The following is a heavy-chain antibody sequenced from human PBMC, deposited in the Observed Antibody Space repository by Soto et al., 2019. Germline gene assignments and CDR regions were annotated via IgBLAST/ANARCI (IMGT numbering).Heavy chain of an antibody. J-gene: IGHJ6*03. CDR1: GFTFSSYN. CDR3: ARDSGNYYYSMDV. CDR2: ISLSSSTI. V-gene: IGHV3-48*01. Sequence: EVQLVESGGGLVQPGGSLRLSCAASGFTFSSYNMNWVRQAPGKGLEWISDISLSSSTIFYADSVKGRFTISRDNAKNSLSLKMNSLRAEDTAVYYCARDSGNYYYSMDVWGKGTTVTVSS.